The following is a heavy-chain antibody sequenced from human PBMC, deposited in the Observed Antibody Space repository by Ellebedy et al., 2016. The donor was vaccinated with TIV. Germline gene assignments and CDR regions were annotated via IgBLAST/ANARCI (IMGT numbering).Heavy chain of an antibody. V-gene: IGHV3-23*01. J-gene: IGHJ3*01. CDR2: ITASGGNT. D-gene: IGHD4-23*01. Sequence: PGGSLRLSCAASGLTFSSHAMSWVRQAPGKGLEWVSSITASGGNTYYADSVQGRFTISRDNSKDTLFLQMNSLRAEDTAIYFCARDPVGVEPAFDVWGQGTMVTVSS. CDR1: GLTFSSHA. CDR3: ARDPVGVEPAFDV.